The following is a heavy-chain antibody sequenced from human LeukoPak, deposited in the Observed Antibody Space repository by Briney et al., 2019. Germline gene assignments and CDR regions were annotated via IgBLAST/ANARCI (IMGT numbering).Heavy chain of an antibody. D-gene: IGHD3-16*01. J-gene: IGHJ4*02. V-gene: IGHV3-30*04. Sequence: GRSLRLSCAASGFTFNQYAMSWVRQAPGKGLEWLSLISFDGIDNKYYADSVRGRFTISRDNSRNTVFLQMDSLSPDDTAVYYCARGSGVYDRLAYTYWGQGSLVTVSS. CDR3: ARGSGVYDRLAYTY. CDR2: ISFDGIDNK. CDR1: GFTFNQYA.